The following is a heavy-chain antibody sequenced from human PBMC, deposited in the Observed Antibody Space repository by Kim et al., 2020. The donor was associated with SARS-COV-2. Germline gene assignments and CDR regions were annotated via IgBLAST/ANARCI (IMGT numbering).Heavy chain of an antibody. J-gene: IGHJ3*02. Sequence: GGSLRLSCAASGFTVSSNYMSWVRQAPGKGLEWVSVIYSGGSTYYADSVKGRFTISRDNSKNTLYLQMNSLRAEDRAVYYCARDRDYYDSSGAFDIWGQGTMVSVSS. CDR1: GFTVSSNY. CDR3: ARDRDYYDSSGAFDI. V-gene: IGHV3-53*01. D-gene: IGHD3-22*01. CDR2: IYSGGST.